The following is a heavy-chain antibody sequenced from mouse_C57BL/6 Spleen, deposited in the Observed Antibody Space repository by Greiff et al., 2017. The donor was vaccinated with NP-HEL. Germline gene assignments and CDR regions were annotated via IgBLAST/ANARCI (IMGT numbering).Heavy chain of an antibody. CDR2: IDPSDSET. J-gene: IGHJ2*01. CDR3: ARDGNYYFDY. Sequence: VQLHQSGAELVRPGSSVKLSCKASGYTFTSYWMHWVKQRPIQGLEWIGNIDPSDSETHYNQKFKDKATLTVDKSSSTAYMQLSSLTSEDSAVYYCARDGNYYFDYWGQGTTLTVSS. D-gene: IGHD2-1*01. CDR1: GYTFTSYW. V-gene: IGHV1-52*01.